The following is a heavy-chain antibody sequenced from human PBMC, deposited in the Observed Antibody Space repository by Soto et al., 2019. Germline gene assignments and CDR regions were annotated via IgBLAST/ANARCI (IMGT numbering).Heavy chain of an antibody. D-gene: IGHD2-21*02. J-gene: IGHJ5*02. CDR3: VKDRGNCGGDCYWFDP. CDR1: GFTFSSYA. CDR2: ISSNGGST. V-gene: IGHV3-64D*06. Sequence: GGSLRLSCSASGFTFSSYAMHWVRQAPGKGLEYVSAISSNGGSTYYADSVKGRFTISRDNSKNTLYLQMSSLRAEDTAVYYCVKDRGNCGGDCYWFDPWGQGTLVTVSS.